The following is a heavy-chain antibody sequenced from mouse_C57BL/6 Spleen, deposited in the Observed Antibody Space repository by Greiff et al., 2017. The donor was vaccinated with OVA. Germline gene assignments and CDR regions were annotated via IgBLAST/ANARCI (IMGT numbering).Heavy chain of an antibody. CDR2: IDPYDSYT. D-gene: IGHD2-3*01. CDR3: ERRREYEGNDYFDY. Sequence: QVQLQQPGAELVKPGASVKLSCKASGYTFTSYWMQWVKQRPGQGLEWIGEIDPYDSYTNYNEKFKGKATLTVDTSSSTAYMQLSSLSSEDAAVYYCERRREYEGNDYFDYWGQGTTLTVSS. V-gene: IGHV1-50*01. J-gene: IGHJ2*01. CDR1: GYTFTSYW.